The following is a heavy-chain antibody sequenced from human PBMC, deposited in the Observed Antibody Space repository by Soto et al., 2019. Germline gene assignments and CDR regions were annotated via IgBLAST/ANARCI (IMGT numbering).Heavy chain of an antibody. CDR3: ARDLPIAAAGPYYYYYGMDV. CDR1: GYTFTSYA. J-gene: IGHJ6*02. D-gene: IGHD6-13*01. CDR2: INANSGDT. Sequence: ASVKVSCKASGYTFTSYAMHGVRQAPGQRLEWMGWINANSGDTKYAQKFQGWVTMTRDTSISTAYMELSRLRSDDTAVYYCARDLPIAAAGPYYYYYGMDVWGQGTTVTVSS. V-gene: IGHV1-2*04.